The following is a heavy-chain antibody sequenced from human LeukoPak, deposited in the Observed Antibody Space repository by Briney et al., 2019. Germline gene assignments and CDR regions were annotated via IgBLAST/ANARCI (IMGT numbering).Heavy chain of an antibody. Sequence: GASVKVSCKASGYTFTSYGISWVRQAPGQGLEWMGWISAYNGNTSYAQKLQGRVTMTTDTSTSTAYMELRSLRSDDTAVYYCASLYSSGTAWFDPWGQGTLVTVSS. CDR3: ASLYSSGTAWFDP. V-gene: IGHV1-18*01. D-gene: IGHD6-19*01. CDR2: ISAYNGNT. J-gene: IGHJ5*02. CDR1: GYTFTSYG.